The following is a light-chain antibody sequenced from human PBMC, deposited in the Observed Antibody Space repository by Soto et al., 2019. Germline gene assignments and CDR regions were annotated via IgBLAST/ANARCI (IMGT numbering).Light chain of an antibody. CDR2: DTS. V-gene: IGKV3-11*01. Sequence: EIVLTQSPGTLSLSPGERATLSCRASQSVSIHLAWYQQKPGQAPRLLIYDTSTRATGIPARFSGSGSGTDFTLTVSGLQPEDFPTYYCQQLSSYPSTFGGGTKVDIK. J-gene: IGKJ4*01. CDR3: QQLSSYPST. CDR1: QSVSIH.